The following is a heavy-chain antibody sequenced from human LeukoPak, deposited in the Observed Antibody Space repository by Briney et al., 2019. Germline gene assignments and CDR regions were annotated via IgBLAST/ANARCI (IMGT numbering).Heavy chain of an antibody. D-gene: IGHD3-10*01. J-gene: IGHJ5*02. Sequence: VSVKVSCKASGYTFSSYGISWVRQAPGQGLEWMGWISPYNGNTNYAQNLRGRVTMTTDTSTSTAYMELRSLRSDDTAVYYCARDYNYYGSGSYYNGFDPWGQGTLVIVSS. CDR1: GYTFSSYG. V-gene: IGHV1-18*01. CDR2: ISPYNGNT. CDR3: ARDYNYYGSGSYYNGFDP.